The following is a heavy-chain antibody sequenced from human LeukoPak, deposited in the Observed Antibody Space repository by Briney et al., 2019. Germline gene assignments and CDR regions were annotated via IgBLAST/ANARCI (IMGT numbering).Heavy chain of an antibody. D-gene: IGHD6-13*01. Sequence: ASVRGSCKASGYTFTGYYMHWVRQAPGQGLEWMGWINPNSGGTNYAQKFQGRVTMTRDTSISTAYMELSRLRSDDTAVYYCARALGYSSSWYYRDYYGMDVWGQGTTVTVSS. CDR3: ARALGYSSSWYYRDYYGMDV. CDR2: INPNSGGT. CDR1: GYTFTGYY. J-gene: IGHJ6*02. V-gene: IGHV1-2*02.